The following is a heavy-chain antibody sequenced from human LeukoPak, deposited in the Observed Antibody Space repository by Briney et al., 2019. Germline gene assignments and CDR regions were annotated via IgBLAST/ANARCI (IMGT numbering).Heavy chain of an antibody. V-gene: IGHV5-51*01. J-gene: IGHJ5*02. CDR2: IYRGDSRT. D-gene: IGHD5-18*01. CDR1: GYSFTSYW. Sequence: GESLKISCKGSGYSFTSYWIGWVRQTPGKGLEWMGVIYRGDSRTRYNPSFEGQVTISADKSINTAYLQWSSLKASDTAMYYCACREFYSPWPGPWGQGTLVTVSS. CDR3: ACREFYSPWPGP.